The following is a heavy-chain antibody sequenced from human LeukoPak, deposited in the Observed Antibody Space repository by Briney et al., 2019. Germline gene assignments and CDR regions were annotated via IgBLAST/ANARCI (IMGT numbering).Heavy chain of an antibody. Sequence: GGSLRLLCAASGFTFSSHSMNWVRQAPGKGLEWVSSISSSSSYIYYADSVKGRFTISRDNAKNSLYLQMNSLRAEDTAVYYCARVDPGPIVGYFDYWGQGTLVTVSS. V-gene: IGHV3-21*01. CDR3: ARVDPGPIVGYFDY. CDR2: ISSSSSYI. CDR1: GFTFSSHS. D-gene: IGHD1-26*01. J-gene: IGHJ4*02.